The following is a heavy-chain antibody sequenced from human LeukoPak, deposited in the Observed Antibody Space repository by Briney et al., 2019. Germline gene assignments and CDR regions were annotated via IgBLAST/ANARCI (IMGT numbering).Heavy chain of an antibody. CDR1: GYSISSGYY. V-gene: IGHV4-38-2*02. CDR2: IYHSGST. J-gene: IGHJ4*02. D-gene: IGHD6-13*01. Sequence: PSETLSLTCTVSGYSISSGYYWGWIRQPPGKGREWIGSIYHSGSTYYNPSLKSRVTISVDTSKNQLSLKLSTVTAADTAVYYCARDIIAAAHFDYWGQGTLVTVSS. CDR3: ARDIIAAAHFDY.